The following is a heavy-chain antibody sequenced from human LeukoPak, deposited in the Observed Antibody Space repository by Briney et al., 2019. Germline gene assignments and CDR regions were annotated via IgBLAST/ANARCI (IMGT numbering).Heavy chain of an antibody. Sequence: ASVKVSCKASGYTFTGYYMHWVRQAPGQGLEWMRWINPNTGGTNYAQKFQGRVTMTRDTCITTAYMELSSLRSGDTAVYYCARTDTAMVTVGYWGQGTLVTVSS. CDR1: GYTFTGYY. J-gene: IGHJ4*02. V-gene: IGHV1-2*02. CDR3: ARTDTAMVTVGY. CDR2: INPNTGGT. D-gene: IGHD5-18*01.